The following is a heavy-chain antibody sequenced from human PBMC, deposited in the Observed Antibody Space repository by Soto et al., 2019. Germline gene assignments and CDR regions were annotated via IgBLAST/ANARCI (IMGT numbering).Heavy chain of an antibody. D-gene: IGHD2-8*01. Sequence: ASVKVSCKASGYTFTRYGISWVREAPGQGLEWMGWISGYNGDTNDAQKFQGRVSMTIDTSTTTAYMELRSLTSDDTAVYYCAKNGQPPYYYFGLDVWGQGTKVTVSS. CDR1: GYTFTRYG. J-gene: IGHJ6*02. CDR3: AKNGQPPYYYFGLDV. V-gene: IGHV1-18*01. CDR2: ISGYNGDT.